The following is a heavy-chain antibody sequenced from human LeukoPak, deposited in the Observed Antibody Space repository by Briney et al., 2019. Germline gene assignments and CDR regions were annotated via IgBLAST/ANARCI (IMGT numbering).Heavy chain of an antibody. CDR1: GFTFSDYY. CDR3: ARDSKSVPSSTSCSFFDY. Sequence: GGSLRLSCAASGFTFSDYYMSWVRQAPGKGLEWVANINQYGSEKYYVDSVKGRFTISRDNAKNSLYLQINSLRAEDTAVYYCARDSKSVPSSTSCSFFDYWGQGTLVTVS. CDR2: INQYGSEK. J-gene: IGHJ4*02. V-gene: IGHV3-7*01. D-gene: IGHD2-2*01.